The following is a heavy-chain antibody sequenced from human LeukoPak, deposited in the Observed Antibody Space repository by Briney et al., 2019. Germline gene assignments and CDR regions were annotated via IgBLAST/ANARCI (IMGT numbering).Heavy chain of an antibody. V-gene: IGHV3-48*03. CDR3: ARDVYNWNDGMDV. J-gene: IGHJ6*02. CDR2: ISSSGSTI. CDR1: GFTFSSYE. D-gene: IGHD1-20*01. Sequence: GGSLRLSCAASGFTFSSYEMNWVRQAPGEGLECVSYISSSGSTIYSADSVKGRFTISRDNAKNSMYLQMNSLRAEDTAVYYCARDVYNWNDGMDVWGQGTTVTVSS.